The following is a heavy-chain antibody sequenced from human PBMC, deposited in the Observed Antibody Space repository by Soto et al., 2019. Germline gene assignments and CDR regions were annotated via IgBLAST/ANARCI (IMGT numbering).Heavy chain of an antibody. CDR1: GFTFRNYA. CDR3: QKVLDDFWSGFQVFDY. J-gene: IGHJ4*02. D-gene: IGHD3-3*01. Sequence: GGSLRLSCAASGFTFRNYAMSWVRQAPGKGLEWVSGISGSGGSTYYADFVKGRFTISRDNSKNTLYLQINTLRAEDTALYYCQKVLDDFWSGFQVFDYWGQGTLVTVSS. V-gene: IGHV3-23*01. CDR2: ISGSGGST.